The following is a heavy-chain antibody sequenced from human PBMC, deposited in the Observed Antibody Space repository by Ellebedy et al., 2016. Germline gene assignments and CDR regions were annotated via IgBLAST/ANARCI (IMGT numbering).Heavy chain of an antibody. CDR2: ISSSSSTI. D-gene: IGHD2-2*01. CDR3: ASRRYCSSTSCYPPFDY. V-gene: IGHV3-48*04. J-gene: IGHJ4*02. CDR1: GFTFSSYS. Sequence: GGSLRLXCAASGFTFSSYSMNWVRQAPGKGLEWVSYISSSSSTIYYADSVKGRFTISRDNAKNSLYLQMNSLRAEDTAVYYCASRRYCSSTSCYPPFDYWGQGTLVTVSS.